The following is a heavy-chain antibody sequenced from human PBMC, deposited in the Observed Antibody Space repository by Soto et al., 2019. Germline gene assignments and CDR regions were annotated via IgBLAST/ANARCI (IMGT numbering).Heavy chain of an antibody. CDR1: GGSLSGYY. Sequence: SETLSLTCAVYGGSLSGYYWSWIRQPPGKGLDWIGEINHSGSTNYNPSLKSRVTISVDTSKNQFSLKLSSVTAADTAVYYCARDREIVVVVAATPGFDYWGQGTLVT. CDR2: INHSGST. J-gene: IGHJ4*02. D-gene: IGHD2-15*01. CDR3: ARDREIVVVVAATPGFDY. V-gene: IGHV4-34*01.